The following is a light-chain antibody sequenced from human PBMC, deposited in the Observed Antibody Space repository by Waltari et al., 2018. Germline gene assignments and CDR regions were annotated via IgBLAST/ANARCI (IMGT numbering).Light chain of an antibody. V-gene: IGKV1-39*01. CDR3: QQSYSTPT. CDR2: AGS. J-gene: IGKJ2*01. Sequence: DIQMTQSPSSLSASVGDRVTITCRASPSLSSSVNWYQQRPGKVPKLLIYAGSSLQSGVPSRFSGSGSGTDFTLTISSRQPEDLATYYCQQSYSTPTFGQGTKLEIK. CDR1: PSLSSS.